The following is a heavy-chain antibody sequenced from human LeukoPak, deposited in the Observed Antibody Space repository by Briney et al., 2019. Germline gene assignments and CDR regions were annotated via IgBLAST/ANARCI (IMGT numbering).Heavy chain of an antibody. J-gene: IGHJ4*02. D-gene: IGHD3-22*01. CDR1: GGSISSSSYY. CDR3: ASKSRGQDSSGYYLDY. Sequence: SETLSLTRTVSGGSISSSSYYWGWIRQPPGKGLEWIGSIYYSGSTYYNPSLKSRVTISVDTSKNQFSLKLSSVTAADTAVYYCASKSRGQDSSGYYLDYWGQGTLVTVSS. CDR2: IYYSGST. V-gene: IGHV4-39*01.